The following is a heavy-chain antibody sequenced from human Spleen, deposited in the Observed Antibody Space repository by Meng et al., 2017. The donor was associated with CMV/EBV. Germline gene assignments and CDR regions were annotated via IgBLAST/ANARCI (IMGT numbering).Heavy chain of an antibody. J-gene: IGHJ4*02. Sequence: GESLKISCAASGFSFSNYEMNWVRQAPGRGLEWVATIKKDGSEKYYVDSVKGRFTISRDNAKEGLYLQMSSLRGEDTAVYYCAMRTSFDHWGQGTRVTVSS. CDR1: GFSFSNYE. CDR3: AMRTSFDH. V-gene: IGHV3-7*01. CDR2: IKKDGSEK.